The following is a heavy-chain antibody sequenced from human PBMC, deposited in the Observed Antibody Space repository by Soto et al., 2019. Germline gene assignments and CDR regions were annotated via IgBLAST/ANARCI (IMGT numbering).Heavy chain of an antibody. V-gene: IGHV3-7*05. CDR3: ARDVSQGSSRLYLEAFDI. J-gene: IGHJ3*02. D-gene: IGHD6-13*01. CDR2: IKKDGSKI. CDR1: GFSFGSSW. Sequence: EVQLVESGGDLVQPGGSLRLSCAASGFSFGSSWMTWVRHAQGKGLECVANIKKDGSKINYLDSVRGRFTVSSGNAKNSLYLEMNSLRAEDTDLYYWARDVSQGSSRLYLEAFDIWGQGTMVTVSS.